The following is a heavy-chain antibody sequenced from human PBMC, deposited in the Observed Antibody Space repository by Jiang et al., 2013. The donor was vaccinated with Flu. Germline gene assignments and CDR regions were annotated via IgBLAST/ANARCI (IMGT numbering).Heavy chain of an antibody. CDR3: ARDVVEMATIRACDI. J-gene: IGHJ3*02. Sequence: SGAEVKEPGASVKVSCKASGYIFINYGIMWVRQAPGQGLEWMGWVSPYNGDTSYAQNLQGRVTMTTDTSTSTAYMELRSLRSDDTAVYYCARDVVEMATIRACDIWGQGTMVTVSS. CDR2: VSPYNGDT. CDR1: GYIFINYG. V-gene: IGHV1-18*01. D-gene: IGHD5-24*01.